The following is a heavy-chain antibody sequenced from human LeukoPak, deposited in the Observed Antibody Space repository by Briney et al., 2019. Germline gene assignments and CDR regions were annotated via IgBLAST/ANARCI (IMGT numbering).Heavy chain of an antibody. D-gene: IGHD6-13*01. CDR1: GFTFSSYW. CDR2: IKGDGSDE. CDR3: VRTSRSISSDY. Sequence: GGSLRLSCAASGFTFSSYWMSWVRQAPGKELEWVANIKGDGSDENFVDSMKGRFTISRDNAKNSLYLQMNSLSVEDTAVYYCVRTSRSISSDYWGQGTLVTVSS. V-gene: IGHV3-7*04. J-gene: IGHJ4*02.